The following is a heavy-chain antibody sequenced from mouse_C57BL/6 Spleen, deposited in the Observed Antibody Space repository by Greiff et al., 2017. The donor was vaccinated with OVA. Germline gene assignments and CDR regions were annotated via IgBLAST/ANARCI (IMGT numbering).Heavy chain of an antibody. CDR2: IRLKSDNYAT. CDR3: TGRGGPYFDY. Sequence: EVKLMESGGGLVQPGGSMKLSCVASGFTFSNYWMNWVRQSPEKGLEWVAQIRLKSDNYATHYAESVKGRFTISRDDSKSSVYLQMNNLRAEDTGIYYCTGRGGPYFDYWGQGTTLTVSS. CDR1: GFTFSNYW. J-gene: IGHJ2*01. V-gene: IGHV6-3*01.